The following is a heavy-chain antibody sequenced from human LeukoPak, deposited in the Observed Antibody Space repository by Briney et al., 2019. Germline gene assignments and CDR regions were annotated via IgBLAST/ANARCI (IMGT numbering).Heavy chain of an antibody. Sequence: SETLSLTCAVYDGSFSGYYWSWIRQPPGKGLEWIGEINHSGSTNYNPSLKSRVTISVDTSKNQFSLKLSSVTAADTAVYYCARGYCSSTSCRNWFDPWGQGTLVTVSS. D-gene: IGHD2-2*01. CDR2: INHSGST. J-gene: IGHJ5*02. V-gene: IGHV4-34*01. CDR3: ARGYCSSTSCRNWFDP. CDR1: DGSFSGYY.